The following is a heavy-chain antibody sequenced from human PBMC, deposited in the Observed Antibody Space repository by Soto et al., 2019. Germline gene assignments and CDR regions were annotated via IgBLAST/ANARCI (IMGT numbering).Heavy chain of an antibody. V-gene: IGHV3-23*01. CDR2: FCGCGGGI. Sequence: PGGSLRLSWASCEFTFSSYAMSWVRQAPGKGLEWMSIFCGCGGGIYYTDSVKGRFTISRDNAKNTVYQQMNSLRVEDTAVYYCAKWARDCSGRSCFYFYGMDIWGEETTVTVSS. D-gene: IGHD2-15*01. J-gene: IGHJ6*04. CDR3: AKWARDCSGRSCFYFYGMDI. CDR1: EFTFSSYA.